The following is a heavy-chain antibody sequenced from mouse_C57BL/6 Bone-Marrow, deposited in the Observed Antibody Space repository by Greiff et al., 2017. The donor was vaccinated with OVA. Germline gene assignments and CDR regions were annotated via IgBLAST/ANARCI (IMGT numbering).Heavy chain of an antibody. J-gene: IGHJ3*01. CDR1: GYTFTSYW. CDR3: ARSGYYGCSRFAY. CDR2: IDPSASYT. Sequence: QVQLQQPGAELVRPGTSVKLSCKASGYTFTSYWMHWVKQRPGQGLEWIGVIDPSASYTNYNQKFKGKATLTVDTASSTAYMQLSSLTSEDSAVDYCARSGYYGCSRFAYWGQGTLVTVTA. D-gene: IGHD2-2*01. V-gene: IGHV1-59*01.